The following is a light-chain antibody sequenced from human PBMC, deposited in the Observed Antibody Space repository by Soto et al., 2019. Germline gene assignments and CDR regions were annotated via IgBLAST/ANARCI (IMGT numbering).Light chain of an antibody. J-gene: IGLJ3*02. CDR2: DVS. CDR3: CSYAGKYNFWV. V-gene: IGLV2-11*01. CDR1: NSDIGGYNY. Sequence: QSALTQPRSVSGSPGQSVTISCTGTNSDIGGYNYVSWYQQHPGKAPKVMIYDVSGRPSGVPDRFSGSKSGNTASLTISGLQAEDEADYYCCSYAGKYNFWVFGGGTKVTVL.